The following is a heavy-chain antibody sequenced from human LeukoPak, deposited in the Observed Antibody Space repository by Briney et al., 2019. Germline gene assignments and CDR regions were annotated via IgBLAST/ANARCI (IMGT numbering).Heavy chain of an antibody. J-gene: IGHJ4*02. CDR2: IYHSGST. CDR3: ASNVPPYYDFWGGYYTSILSDY. CDR1: GYSISSGYC. D-gene: IGHD3-3*01. Sequence: PSETLSLTCTVSGYSISSGYCWGWIRQPPGKGLEWIGSIYHSGSTYYNPSLKSRVTISVDTSKNQFSLKLSSVTAADTAVYYCASNVPPYYDFWGGYYTSILSDYWGQGTLVTVSS. V-gene: IGHV4-38-2*02.